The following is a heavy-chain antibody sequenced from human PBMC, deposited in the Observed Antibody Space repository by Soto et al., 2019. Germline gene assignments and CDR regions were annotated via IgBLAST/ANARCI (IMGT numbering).Heavy chain of an antibody. CDR1: GFTFTTFW. D-gene: IGHD2-8*01. J-gene: IGHJ4*02. Sequence: GGSLRLSCAASGFTFTTFWMSWVRQAPGKGLEWVATIKQDGSEAYYVGSVMGRFTISRDNAKSSLYLQLNSLRAEDTAVYYCARARNVDYCGQGTLVTVSS. CDR3: ARARNVDY. CDR2: IKQDGSEA. V-gene: IGHV3-7*01.